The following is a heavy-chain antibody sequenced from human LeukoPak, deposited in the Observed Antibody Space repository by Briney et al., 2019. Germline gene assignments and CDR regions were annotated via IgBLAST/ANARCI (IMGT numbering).Heavy chain of an antibody. CDR3: ARGAAAGTGIALLYYYYGMDV. CDR2: INHSGST. D-gene: IGHD6-13*01. V-gene: IGHV4-34*01. J-gene: IGHJ6*02. Sequence: SETLSLTCAVYGGSFSGYYWSWIRQPPGKGLEWIGEINHSGSTNYNPSLKSRVTISVDTSKNQFSLKLSSVTAADTAVYYCARGAAAGTGIALLYYYYGMDVWGQGTTVTVSS. CDR1: GGSFSGYY.